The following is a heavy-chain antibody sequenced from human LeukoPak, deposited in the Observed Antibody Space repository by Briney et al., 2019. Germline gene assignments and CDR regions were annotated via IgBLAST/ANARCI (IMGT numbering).Heavy chain of an antibody. CDR1: GGTFSSYA. CDR3: ASLGQLYYFDY. CDR2: IIPILGIA. D-gene: IGHD3-16*01. Sequence: GASVKVSCKASGGTFSSYAISWVRQAPGQGLEWMGRIIPILGIANYAQKFQGRVTITADKSTSTAYMELSSLRSEDTAVYYCASLGQLYYFDYWGQGTLVTVSS. V-gene: IGHV1-69*04. J-gene: IGHJ4*02.